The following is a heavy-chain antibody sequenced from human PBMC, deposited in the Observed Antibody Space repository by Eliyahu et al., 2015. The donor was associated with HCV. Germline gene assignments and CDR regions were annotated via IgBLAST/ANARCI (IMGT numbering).Heavy chain of an antibody. CDR3: AKTSDCASIGCYRAFDV. Sequence: QVQLVESGGGVVQPGRSLRLSCAAXGFTXGSXAXPWVRQAPGKGLGGVAVISSDGSNTDYMXSAKGRFIVSRDNSETTVYLQMNSLRIDDTAVYYCAKTSDCASIGCYRAFDVWGQGTLVTVSS. CDR2: ISSDGSNT. V-gene: IGHV3-30-3*02. D-gene: IGHD2-2*01. CDR1: GFTXGSXA. J-gene: IGHJ3*01.